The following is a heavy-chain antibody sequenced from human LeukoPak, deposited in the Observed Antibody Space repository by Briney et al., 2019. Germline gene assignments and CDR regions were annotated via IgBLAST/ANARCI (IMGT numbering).Heavy chain of an antibody. CDR2: IYTSGST. CDR1: GGSISSGSYY. CDR3: ARDPGGWELLDAFDI. Sequence: PSQTLSLTCTVSGGSISSGSYYWSWIRQPAGKGLEWIGRIYTSGSTNYNTSLKSRVTISVDTSKNQFSLKLSSVTAADTAVYYCARDPGGWELLDAFDIWGQGTMVTVSS. V-gene: IGHV4-61*02. D-gene: IGHD1-26*01. J-gene: IGHJ3*02.